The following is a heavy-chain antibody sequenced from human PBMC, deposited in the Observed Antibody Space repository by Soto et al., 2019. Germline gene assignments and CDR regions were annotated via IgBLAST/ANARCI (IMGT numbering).Heavy chain of an antibody. CDR3: AKGPQGGYYDSGSFYSSVY. V-gene: IGHV4-34*01. J-gene: IGHJ4*02. CDR2: INHSGSA. D-gene: IGHD3-10*01. CDR1: GGSFNGYY. Sequence: SETLSLTCAVYGGSFNGYYWSRIRQPPGKGLEWIGEINHSGSANYNPTFKSRVSISVDTSKNQLSLQLSSVTAADTAVYYCAKGPQGGYYDSGSFYSSVYWGQGTLVTVS.